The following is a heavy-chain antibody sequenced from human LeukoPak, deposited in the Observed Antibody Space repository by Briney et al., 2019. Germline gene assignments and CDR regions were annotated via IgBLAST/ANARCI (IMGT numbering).Heavy chain of an antibody. CDR1: GGSFSGYY. J-gene: IGHJ4*02. V-gene: IGHV4-34*01. D-gene: IGHD2-15*01. CDR3: ARAPGAALD. CDR2: INHSGST. Sequence: PETLSLTCAVYGGSFSGYYWSWIRQPPGKGLEWIGEINHSGSTNYNPSLKSRVTVSLDTSKNQFSLKLSSVTAADTAVYYCARAPGAALDWGQGTLVTVSS.